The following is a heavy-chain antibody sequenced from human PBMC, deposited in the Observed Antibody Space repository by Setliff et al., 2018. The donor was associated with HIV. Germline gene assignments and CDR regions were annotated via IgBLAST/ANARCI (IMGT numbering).Heavy chain of an antibody. D-gene: IGHD6-13*01. J-gene: IGHJ6*03. CDR3: ARVNYPSLSSSWYRLDYYYYMDV. CDR2: ISGYNGKT. CDR1: GYPFTSYA. Sequence: ASVKVSCKTSGYPFTSYALTWVRQAPGQGLEWMGWISGYNGKTNYPQKLQGRLTMTTDTSTSTVYMELRSQRSDDTAMYYCARVNYPSLSSSWYRLDYYYYMDVWGKGTMVTVSS. V-gene: IGHV1-18*01.